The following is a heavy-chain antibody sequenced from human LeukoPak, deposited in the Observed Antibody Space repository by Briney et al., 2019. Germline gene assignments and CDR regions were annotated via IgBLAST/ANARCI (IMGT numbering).Heavy chain of an antibody. CDR1: GFTFSSYA. Sequence: GSLRLSYAASGFTFSSYAMSWVRQSPGKGLGWVSTINAAGDDTFYADSVRGRFTISRDNSKSTLFLQMNSLRAEDTAVYYCAKEVTGTGKAFHYWARETWSPSPQ. CDR2: INAAGDDT. V-gene: IGHV3-23*01. D-gene: IGHD1-1*01. J-gene: IGHJ4*02. CDR3: AKEVTGTGKAFHY.